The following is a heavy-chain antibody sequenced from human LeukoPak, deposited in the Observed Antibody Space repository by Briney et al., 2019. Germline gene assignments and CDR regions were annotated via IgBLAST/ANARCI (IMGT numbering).Heavy chain of an antibody. CDR1: GGSFSGYY. CDR2: INHSGST. V-gene: IGHV4-34*01. CDR3: ARGARLRYDFWSGYHPSEQAKTQTGYYMDV. J-gene: IGHJ6*03. Sequence: LKPSETLSLTCAVYGGSFSGYYWSWIRQPPGKGLEWIGEINHSGSTNYNPSLKSRVTISVDTSKNQFSLKLSSVTAADTAVYYCARGARLRYDFWSGYHPSEQAKTQTGYYMDVWGKGATVTVSS. D-gene: IGHD3-3*01.